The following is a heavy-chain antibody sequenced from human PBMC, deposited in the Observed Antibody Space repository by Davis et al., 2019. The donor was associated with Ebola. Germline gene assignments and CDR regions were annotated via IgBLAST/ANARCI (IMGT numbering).Heavy chain of an antibody. CDR3: ARVSYYYDSSGYYSLVDY. D-gene: IGHD3-22*01. CDR2: IYYSGST. J-gene: IGHJ4*02. Sequence: MPSETLSLTCTVSGCSISSSSYYWGWIRQPPGKGLEWLGSIYYSGSTYYNPSLKSRVTISVDTSKNQFSLKLSSVTAADTAVYYCARVSYYYDSSGYYSLVDYWGQGTLVTVSS. V-gene: IGHV4-39*01. CDR1: GCSISSSSYY.